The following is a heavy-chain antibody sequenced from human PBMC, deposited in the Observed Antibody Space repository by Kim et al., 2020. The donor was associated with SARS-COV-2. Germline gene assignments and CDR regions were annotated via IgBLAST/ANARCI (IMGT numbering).Heavy chain of an antibody. J-gene: IGHJ4*01. CDR3: ARDRPLMPVLAFDH. CDR2: ISGDGSAE. D-gene: IGHD2-2*01. CDR1: GFIFSNYE. Sequence: GGSLRLSCTASGFIFSNYEMNWVRQAPGEGPEWISYISGDGSAEYYADSVKGRFTISRDNTKNSLHLQMNSLSAEDTAVYYCARDRPLMPVLAFDHWGHGILVTVSS. V-gene: IGHV3-48*03.